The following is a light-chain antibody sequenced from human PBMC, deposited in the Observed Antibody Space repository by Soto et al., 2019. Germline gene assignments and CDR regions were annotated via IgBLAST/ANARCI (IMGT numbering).Light chain of an antibody. Sequence: DIHMTQSPSTLSASVGDRVTITCRASQSLTMWLAWYQQKPGKAPNLLIYKTSSLESGVPSRFSGSGSGTEXXXXXXXXXXXXXXTYYCQHWTDYSWTFGQGTKVEVK. V-gene: IGKV1-5*03. CDR2: KTS. J-gene: IGKJ1*01. CDR3: QHWTDYSWT. CDR1: QSLTMW.